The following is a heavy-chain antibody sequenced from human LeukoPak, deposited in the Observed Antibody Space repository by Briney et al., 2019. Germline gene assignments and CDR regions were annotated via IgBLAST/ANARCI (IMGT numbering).Heavy chain of an antibody. V-gene: IGHV1-2*02. D-gene: IGHD6-6*01. Sequence: ASVKVSCKASGYTFTGYYMHWVRQAPGQGLEWMGWINPNSGGTNYAQKFQGRVTITADESTSTAYMELSSLRSEDTAVYYCASSSSTYYGMDVWGQGTTVTVSS. CDR1: GYTFTGYY. CDR3: ASSSSTYYGMDV. CDR2: INPNSGGT. J-gene: IGHJ6*02.